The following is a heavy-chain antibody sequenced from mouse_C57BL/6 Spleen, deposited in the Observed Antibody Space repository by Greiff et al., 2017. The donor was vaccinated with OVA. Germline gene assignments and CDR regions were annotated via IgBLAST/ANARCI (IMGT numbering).Heavy chain of an antibody. V-gene: IGHV14-3*01. D-gene: IGHD1-1*01. J-gene: IGHJ2*01. CDR2: IDPANGNT. CDR3: ARSAYYCGSSVDY. Sequence: EVQLQQSVAELVRPGASVKLSCTASGFNIKNTYMHWVKQRPEQGLEWIGRIDPANGNTKYAPKFKGKATITADTSTNTAYLQLSSLTSEATAIYYCARSAYYCGSSVDYWGQGTTLTVSS. CDR1: GFNIKNTY.